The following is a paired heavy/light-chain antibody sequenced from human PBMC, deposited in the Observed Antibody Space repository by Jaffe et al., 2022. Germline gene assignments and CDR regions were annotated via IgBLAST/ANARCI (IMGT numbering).Heavy chain of an antibody. CDR2: IRSKAYGGTT. CDR3: TRDRGEGSSGWYIGVRPADWYFDL. D-gene: IGHD6-19*01. CDR1: GFTFGDYA. J-gene: IGHJ2*01. Sequence: EVQLVESGGGLVQPGRSLRLSCTASGFTFGDYAMSWFRQAPGKGLEWVGFIRSKAYGGTTEYAASVKGRFTISRDDSKSIAYLQMNSLKTEDTAVYYCTRDRGEGSSGWYIGVRPADWYFDLWGRGTLVTVSS. V-gene: IGHV3-49*03.
Light chain of an antibody. J-gene: IGKJ5*01. CDR1: QSVSSY. V-gene: IGKV3-11*01. CDR3: QQRSNWPPNT. Sequence: EIVLTQSPATLSLSPGERATLSCRASQSVSSYLAWYQQKPGQAPRLLIYDASNRATGIPARFSGSGSGTDFTLTISSLEPEDFAVYYCQQRSNWPPNTFGQGTRLEIK. CDR2: DAS.